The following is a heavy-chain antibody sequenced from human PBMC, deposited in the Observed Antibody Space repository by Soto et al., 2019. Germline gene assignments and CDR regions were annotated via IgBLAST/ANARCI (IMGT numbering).Heavy chain of an antibody. CDR1: GFTFSSYG. D-gene: IGHD2-15*01. J-gene: IGHJ6*03. CDR3: AREGYCSGGSCEIPNYYYYYMDV. Sequence: GGSLRLSCAASGFTFSSYGMHWVRQAPGKGLEWVAVIWYDGSNKYYADSVKGRFTISRDNSKNTLYLQMNSLGAEDTAVYYCAREGYCSGGSCEIPNYYYYYMDVWGKGTTVTVSS. CDR2: IWYDGSNK. V-gene: IGHV3-33*01.